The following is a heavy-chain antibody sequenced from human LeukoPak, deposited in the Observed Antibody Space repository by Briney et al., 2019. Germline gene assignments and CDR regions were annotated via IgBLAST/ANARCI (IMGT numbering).Heavy chain of an antibody. J-gene: IGHJ6*02. CDR2: IYISGSS. V-gene: IGHV4-59*10. Sequence: SDTLSLTCAVYGGSFSGYYWSWIRQPPAKGLDLIGRIYISGSSNYNPSLKSRVTMSVDTSKNQFSLKLSSVTAADTAVYYCAREDVVLVDAVRYYYYGMDVWGQGTTVTVSS. CDR3: AREDVVLVDAVRYYYYGMDV. CDR1: GGSFSGYY. D-gene: IGHD2-15*01.